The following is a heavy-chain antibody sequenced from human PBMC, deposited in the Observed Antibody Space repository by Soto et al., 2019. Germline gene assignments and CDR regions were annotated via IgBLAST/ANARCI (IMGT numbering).Heavy chain of an antibody. Sequence: QVQLVESGGGVVQPGRSLRLSCAASGFTFSSYGMHWVRQAPGKGLEWVAVIWYDGSNKYYADSVKGRFTISRDNSKNTLYLQMNSLRAEDTAVYYCARDESSSWYAYFQHWGQGTLVTVSS. CDR1: GFTFSSYG. CDR3: ARDESSSWYAYFQH. D-gene: IGHD6-13*01. CDR2: IWYDGSNK. J-gene: IGHJ1*01. V-gene: IGHV3-33*01.